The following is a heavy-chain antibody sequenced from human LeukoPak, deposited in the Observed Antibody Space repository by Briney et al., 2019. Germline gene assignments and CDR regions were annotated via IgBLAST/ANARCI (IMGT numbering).Heavy chain of an antibody. CDR1: GFTFSSYA. CDR3: AKLGVRGVITPIDY. J-gene: IGHJ4*02. CDR2: ISGSGGST. D-gene: IGHD3-10*02. V-gene: IGHV3-23*01. Sequence: GRSLRLSCAASGFTFSSYAMSWVRQAPGKGLEWASAISGSGGSTYFADSVKGRFTISRDNSKNTLYLQMNSLRAEDTAVYYCAKLGVRGVITPIDYWGQGTLVTVSS.